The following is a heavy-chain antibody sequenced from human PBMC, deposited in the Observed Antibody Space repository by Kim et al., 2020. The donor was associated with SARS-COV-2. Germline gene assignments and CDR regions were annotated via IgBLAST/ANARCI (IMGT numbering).Heavy chain of an antibody. CDR2: ISGSGLST. CDR3: AKERNHGGSSSSDN. V-gene: IGHV3-23*01. J-gene: IGHJ4*02. CDR1: GFTFSSHA. D-gene: IGHD6-6*01. Sequence: GGSLRLSCAASGFTFSSHAMSWVRQAPGKGPEWVSAISGSGLSTYYADSVKGRFIISRDNSKNTLYLQMSSLKVEDTAVYYCAKERNHGGSSSSDNWGQGTLVTVSS.